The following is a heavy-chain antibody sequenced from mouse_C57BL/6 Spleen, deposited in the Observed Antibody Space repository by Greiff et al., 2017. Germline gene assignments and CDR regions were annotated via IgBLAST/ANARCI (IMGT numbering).Heavy chain of an antibody. V-gene: IGHV1-80*01. D-gene: IGHD2-3*01. CDR2: IYPGDGDT. Sequence: VQLQQSGAELVKPGASVKISCKASGYAFSSYWMNWVKQRPGKGLEWIGQIYPGDGDTNYNGKFKGKATLTADKSSSTAYMQLSSLTSEDSAVYFCARSLYDPYAMDYWGQGTSVTVSS. CDR1: GYAFSSYW. J-gene: IGHJ4*01. CDR3: ARSLYDPYAMDY.